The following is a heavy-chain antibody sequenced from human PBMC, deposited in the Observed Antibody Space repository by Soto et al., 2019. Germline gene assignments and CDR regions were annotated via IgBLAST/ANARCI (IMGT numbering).Heavy chain of an antibody. CDR2: IWYDGSNK. D-gene: IGHD6-19*01. Sequence: QVQLVESGGGVVQPGRSLRLSCAASGFTFSSYGMHWVRQAPGKGLEWVAVIWYDGSNKYYADSVKGRFTISRDNSKNTLDLQMNSLRAEDTAVYYCARLSSGWYLLDYWGQGTLVTVSS. CDR1: GFTFSSYG. J-gene: IGHJ4*02. CDR3: ARLSSGWYLLDY. V-gene: IGHV3-33*01.